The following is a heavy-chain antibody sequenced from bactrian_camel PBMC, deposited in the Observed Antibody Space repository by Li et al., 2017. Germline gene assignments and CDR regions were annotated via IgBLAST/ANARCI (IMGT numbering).Heavy chain of an antibody. J-gene: IGHJ4*01. V-gene: IGHV3S42*01. CDR3: ASEAYYTGGFNANNY. Sequence: VQLVESGGGAVQAGGSLRRSCVASGFTYKCSDRIWVRQGPGEGLEWVSAINGGGGITAYADSVKGRFAISRDNAKNTLYLRLNNLKTDDTSMYYYASEAYYTGGFNANNYWGQGTQVTVS. CDR1: GFTYKCSD. CDR2: INGGGGIT. D-gene: IGHD2*01.